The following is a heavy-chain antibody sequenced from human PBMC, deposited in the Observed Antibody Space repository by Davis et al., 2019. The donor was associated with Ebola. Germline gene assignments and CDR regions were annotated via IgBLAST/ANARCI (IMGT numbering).Heavy chain of an antibody. CDR2: IKQDGSEK. CDR1: GFTFSSYW. J-gene: IGHJ6*02. D-gene: IGHD2-2*01. Sequence: GESLKISCAASGFTFSSYWMSWVRQAPGKGLEWVANIKQDGSEKYYVDSVKGRFTISRDNAKNSLYLQMNSLRAEDTAVYYCARDEYIVVVPRNYYYGMDVWGQGTTVTVSS. V-gene: IGHV3-7*03. CDR3: ARDEYIVVVPRNYYYGMDV.